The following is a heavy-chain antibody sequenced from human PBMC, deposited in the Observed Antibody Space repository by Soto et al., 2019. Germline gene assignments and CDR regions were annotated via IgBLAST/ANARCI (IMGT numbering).Heavy chain of an antibody. CDR2: ISAYNGNT. Sequence: ASVKVSCKASGYTFTSYGISWVRQAPGQGLEWMGRISAYNGNTNYAQKLQGRVTMTTDTSTSTAYMELRSLRSDDTAVYYCARAGSGWSKNWFDPWGKGTLVTVSS. CDR1: GYTFTSYG. CDR3: ARAGSGWSKNWFDP. D-gene: IGHD6-19*01. J-gene: IGHJ5*02. V-gene: IGHV1-18*04.